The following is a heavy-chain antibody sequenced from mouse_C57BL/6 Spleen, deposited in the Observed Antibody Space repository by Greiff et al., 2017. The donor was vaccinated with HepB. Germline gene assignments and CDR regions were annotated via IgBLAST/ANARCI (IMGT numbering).Heavy chain of an antibody. CDR3: ARGGYYGSRDAMDY. D-gene: IGHD1-1*01. CDR1: GYAFTNYL. CDR2: INPGSGGT. J-gene: IGHJ4*01. V-gene: IGHV1-54*01. Sequence: QVQLKQSGAELVRPGTSVKVSCKASGYAFTNYLIEWVKQRPGQGLEWIGVINPGSGGTNYNEKFKGKATLTADKSSSTAYMQLSSLTSEDSAVYFCARGGYYGSRDAMDYWGQGTSVTVSS.